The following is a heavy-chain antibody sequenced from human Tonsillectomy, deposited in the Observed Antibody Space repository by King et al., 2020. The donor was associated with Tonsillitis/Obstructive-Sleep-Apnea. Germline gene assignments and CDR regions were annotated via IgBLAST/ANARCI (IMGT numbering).Heavy chain of an antibody. CDR2: INPNSGGT. Sequence: VQLVQSGAEVKKPGASVKVSCKASGYTFTGYYMHWVRQAPGQGLEWMGWINPNSGGTNYAQKFQGRVTMTRDTSISTAYMELSRLRSDDTAVYYCARGRYCSSTSCYNDFWSGYEMDVWGQGTTVTVSS. CDR3: ARGRYCSSTSCYNDFWSGYEMDV. J-gene: IGHJ6*02. D-gene: IGHD2-2*02. CDR1: GYTFTGYY. V-gene: IGHV1-2*02.